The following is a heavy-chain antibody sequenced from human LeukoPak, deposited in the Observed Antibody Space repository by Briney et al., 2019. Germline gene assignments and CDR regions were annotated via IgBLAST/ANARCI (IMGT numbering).Heavy chain of an antibody. V-gene: IGHV3-53*01. Sequence: GGSLRLSCAASGFTVSSNYMGWVRQAPGKGLEWVSVIYSGGDTYYADSVKGRFTISRDNSKNTLYLQMNSLRAEDTAVYYCAKGYIAMATLDYWGQGTLVTVSS. D-gene: IGHD5-18*01. J-gene: IGHJ4*02. CDR1: GFTVSSNY. CDR3: AKGYIAMATLDY. CDR2: IYSGGDT.